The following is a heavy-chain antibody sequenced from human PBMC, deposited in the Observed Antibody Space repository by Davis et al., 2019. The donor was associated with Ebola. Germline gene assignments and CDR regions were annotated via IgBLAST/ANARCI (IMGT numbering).Heavy chain of an antibody. CDR1: GFTFSSYS. D-gene: IGHD3-22*01. V-gene: IGHV3-21*04. J-gene: IGHJ4*02. Sequence: GESLKISCAASGFTFSSYSMNWVRQAPGKGLEWVSSISSSSSYIYYADSVKGRFTISRDNAKNSLYLQMNSLRSEDTAVYYCATSSDSSGHYDYWGQGTLVTVSS. CDR2: ISSSSSYI. CDR3: ATSSDSSGHYDY.